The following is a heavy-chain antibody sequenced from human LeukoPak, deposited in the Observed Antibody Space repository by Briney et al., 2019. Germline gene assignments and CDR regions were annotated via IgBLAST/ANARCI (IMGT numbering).Heavy chain of an antibody. D-gene: IGHD3-16*01. CDR3: AREEGYRIGDHNFDC. CDR1: GGTFSSYA. Sequence: ASVKVSCKASGGTFSSYAIRWVRQAPGQGLEWMGRIIPILGIANYAQKFQGRVTITADKSTSTAYMELSSLRSEDTAVYYCAREEGYRIGDHNFDCWGQGTLVTVSS. V-gene: IGHV1-69*04. J-gene: IGHJ4*02. CDR2: IIPILGIA.